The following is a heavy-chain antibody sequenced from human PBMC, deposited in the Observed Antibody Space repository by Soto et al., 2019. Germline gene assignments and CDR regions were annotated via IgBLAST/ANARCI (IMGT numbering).Heavy chain of an antibody. CDR2: IIPIFGTA. CDR3: ARVGMYYYDSSGYFCFDP. CDR1: GGTFSSYA. D-gene: IGHD3-22*01. V-gene: IGHV1-69*13. J-gene: IGHJ5*02. Sequence: SVKVSCKASGGTFSSYAISWVRQAPGQGLEWMGGIIPIFGTANYAQKFQGRVTITADESTSTAYMGVSSLRSEDTAVYYCARVGMYYYDSSGYFCFDPWGQGTLVTVSS.